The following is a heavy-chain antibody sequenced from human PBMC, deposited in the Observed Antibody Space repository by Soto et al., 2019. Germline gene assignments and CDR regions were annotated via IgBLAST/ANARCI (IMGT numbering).Heavy chain of an antibody. CDR1: VFTFISYG. CDR3: AKDIRAYYDFWSGAYGMDV. Sequence: GWSLRLSCASSVFTFISYGMHWVRQAPGKGLEWVAVISYDGSNKYYADSVKGRFTISRDNSKNTLYLQMNSLRAEDTAVYYCAKDIRAYYDFWSGAYGMDVWGQGTTVTVSS. D-gene: IGHD3-3*01. CDR2: ISYDGSNK. V-gene: IGHV3-30*18. J-gene: IGHJ6*02.